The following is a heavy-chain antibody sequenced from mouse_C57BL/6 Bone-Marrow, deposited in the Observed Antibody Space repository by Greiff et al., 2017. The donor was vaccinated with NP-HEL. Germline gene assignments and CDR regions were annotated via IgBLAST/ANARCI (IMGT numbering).Heavy chain of an antibody. CDR1: GYTFTSYD. J-gene: IGHJ3*01. CDR2: IYPRDGST. D-gene: IGHD4-1*02. V-gene: IGHV1-85*01. CDR3: ARESNWAWFAY. Sequence: VQLQESGPELVKPGASVKLSCKASGYTFTSYDINWVKQRPGPGLEWIGWIYPRDGSTTYNEKFKGKATLTGDTSSSTAYMELHSLTSEDSAVYFCARESNWAWFAYWGQGTLVTVSA.